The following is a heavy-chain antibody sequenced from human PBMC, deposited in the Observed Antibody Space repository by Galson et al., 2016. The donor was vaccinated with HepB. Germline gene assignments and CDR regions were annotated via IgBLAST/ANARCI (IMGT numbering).Heavy chain of an antibody. CDR2: ISWKSGSI. V-gene: IGHV3-9*01. Sequence: SLRLSCAASGFTFDDYAMHWVRQTPGKGLEWVSGISWKSGSIGYADSVKGRFTISRDNAKNSLYLQMNSLRAEDTALYYCAKDMSRSGYLASYGMDVWGQGTTVTVSS. D-gene: IGHD3-22*01. CDR1: GFTFDDYA. J-gene: IGHJ6*02. CDR3: AKDMSRSGYLASYGMDV.